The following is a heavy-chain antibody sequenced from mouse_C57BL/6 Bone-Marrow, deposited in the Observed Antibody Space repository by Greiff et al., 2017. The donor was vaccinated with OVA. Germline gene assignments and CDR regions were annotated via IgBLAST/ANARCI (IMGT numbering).Heavy chain of an antibody. J-gene: IGHJ2*01. Sequence: EVMLVESGGGLVQPGGSLKLSCAASGFTFSDYGMAWVRQAPRQGPEWVAFISNLAYSIYYADTVTGRFTISRENAKNTLYLEMSSLRSEDTAMYYCARHGYPYYFDYWGQGTTLTVSS. CDR2: ISNLAYSI. CDR3: ARHGYPYYFDY. D-gene: IGHD2-2*01. V-gene: IGHV5-15*01. CDR1: GFTFSDYG.